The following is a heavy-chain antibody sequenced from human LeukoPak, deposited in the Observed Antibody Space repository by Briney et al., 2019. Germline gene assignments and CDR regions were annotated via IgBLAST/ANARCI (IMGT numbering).Heavy chain of an antibody. CDR1: GYTFTSYD. V-gene: IGHV1-8*01. J-gene: IGHJ6*02. D-gene: IGHD3-16*02. Sequence: ASVKVSCKASGYTFTSYDINWVRQATGQGLEWMGWMNPNSGNTGYAQKFQGRVTMTRNTSISTAYMELSSLRSEDTAVYYCARNSYDYVWGSYPSPYYYYYYGMDVWGQGTTVIVSS. CDR2: MNPNSGNT. CDR3: ARNSYDYVWGSYPSPYYYYYYGMDV.